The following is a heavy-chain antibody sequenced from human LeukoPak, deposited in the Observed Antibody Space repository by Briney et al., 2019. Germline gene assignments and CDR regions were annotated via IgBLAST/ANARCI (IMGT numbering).Heavy chain of an antibody. Sequence: TGGSLRLSCAASGFTFSSYWMNWVRQAPGKGLEWVSYISSSGSTIYYADSVKGRFTISRDNAKNSLYLQMNSLRAEDTAVYYCARANTAMAARDYFDYWGQGTLVTVSS. J-gene: IGHJ4*02. D-gene: IGHD5-18*01. V-gene: IGHV3-48*04. CDR1: GFTFSSYW. CDR2: ISSSGSTI. CDR3: ARANTAMAARDYFDY.